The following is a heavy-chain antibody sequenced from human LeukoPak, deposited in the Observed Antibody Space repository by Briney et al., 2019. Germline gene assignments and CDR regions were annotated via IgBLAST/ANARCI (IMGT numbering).Heavy chain of an antibody. CDR1: GFTVSSNY. Sequence: GGSLRLCCAASGFTVSSNYMSWVRQAPGKGLKWVSSISSSSSYIYYADSVKGRFTISRDNAKNSLYLQMNSLRAEDTAVYYCARVGDYYAFDIWGQGTMVTVSS. J-gene: IGHJ3*02. D-gene: IGHD4-17*01. CDR2: ISSSSSYI. V-gene: IGHV3-21*01. CDR3: ARVGDYYAFDI.